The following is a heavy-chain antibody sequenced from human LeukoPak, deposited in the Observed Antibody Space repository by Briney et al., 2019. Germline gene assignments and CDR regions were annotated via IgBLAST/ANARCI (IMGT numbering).Heavy chain of an antibody. D-gene: IGHD4-17*01. Sequence: QPGGSLRLSCVASGFTFGKYWMSWVRQAPGKGLEWVAVIGHDGTEKYYGDSVKGRFTISRDNSKNTLYLQMNSLRAEDTALYYCARDGHGVPLDYWGQGTLVTVSP. CDR2: IGHDGTEK. CDR1: GFTFGKYW. CDR3: ARDGHGVPLDY. J-gene: IGHJ4*02. V-gene: IGHV3-30-3*01.